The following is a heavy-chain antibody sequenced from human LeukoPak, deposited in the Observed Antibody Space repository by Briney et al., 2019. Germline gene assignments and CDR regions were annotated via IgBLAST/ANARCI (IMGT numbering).Heavy chain of an antibody. CDR2: IYYSGST. CDR3: ARDFGYCSSTSCYYYYYYYMDV. V-gene: IGHV4-59*11. Sequence: PSETLSLTCTVSGGSISSHYWSWIRQPPGKGLEWIGYIYYSGSTNYNPSLKSRVTISVDTSKNQFSLKLSSVTAADTAVYYCARDFGYCSSTSCYYYYYYYMDVWGKGTTVTVSS. D-gene: IGHD2-2*01. J-gene: IGHJ6*03. CDR1: GGSISSHY.